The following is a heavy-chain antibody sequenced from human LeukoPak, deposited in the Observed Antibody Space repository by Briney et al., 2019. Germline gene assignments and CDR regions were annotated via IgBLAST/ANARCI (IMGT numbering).Heavy chain of an antibody. V-gene: IGHV1-8*03. J-gene: IGHJ4*02. CDR3: ARDPSGSYSSEAWFDY. Sequence: ASVKVSCKASGYTFTSYDINWVRQATGQGLEWMGWMNPNSGNTGYAQKFQGRVTITRNTSISTAYMELSSLRSEDTAVYYCARDPSGSYSSEAWFDYWGQGTLVTVSS. CDR2: MNPNSGNT. CDR1: GYTFTSYD. D-gene: IGHD1-26*01.